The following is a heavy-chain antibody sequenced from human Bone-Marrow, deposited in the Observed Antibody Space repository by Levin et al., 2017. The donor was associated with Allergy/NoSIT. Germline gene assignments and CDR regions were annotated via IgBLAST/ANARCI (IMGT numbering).Heavy chain of an antibody. CDR3: AHLGPFPYSSGLRRKNFYGMDV. CDR1: GFSLTTGGVA. J-gene: IGHJ6*01. CDR2: VYWDADK. V-gene: IGHV2-5*02. Sequence: SGPTLVKPTQTLTLTCTFSGFSLTTGGVAVGWIRQPPGKALEWLALVYWDADKRYSPSLQSRLTITKDTSKNQVVLIMTNMDHVDTATYYCAHLGPFPYSSGLRRKNFYGMDVWGQGTTVTVSS. D-gene: IGHD5-18*01.